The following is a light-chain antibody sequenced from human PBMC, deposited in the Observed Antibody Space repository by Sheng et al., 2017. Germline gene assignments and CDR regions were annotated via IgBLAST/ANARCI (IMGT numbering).Light chain of an antibody. V-gene: IGKV3-20*01. CDR1: QSVSSSY. CDR2: AAS. Sequence: EIVLTQSPATLSLSPGERATLSCRASQSVSSSYLAWYQQKPGQAPRLLIHAASTRATGIPERFSGSGSGTDFTLIISRLEPEDFAVYYCQQYGSSPRGTFGGGTKVEIK. J-gene: IGKJ4*01. CDR3: QQYGSSPRGT.